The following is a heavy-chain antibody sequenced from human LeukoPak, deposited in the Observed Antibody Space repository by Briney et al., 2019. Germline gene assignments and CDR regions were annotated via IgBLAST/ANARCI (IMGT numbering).Heavy chain of an antibody. CDR2: IKQDGSEK. V-gene: IGHV3-7*01. CDR1: GFTFSSYW. J-gene: IGHJ4*02. CDR3: ARVPPRILWFGELSTYYFDY. D-gene: IGHD3-10*01. Sequence: GGPLRLSCAASGFTFSSYWMSWVRQAPGKGLEWVANIKQDGSEKYYVDSVKGRFPISRDNAKNSLYLQMNSLRAEDTAVYYCARVPPRILWFGELSTYYFDYWGQGTLVTVSS.